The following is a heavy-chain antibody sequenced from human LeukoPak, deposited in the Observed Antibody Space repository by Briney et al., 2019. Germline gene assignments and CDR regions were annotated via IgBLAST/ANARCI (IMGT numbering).Heavy chain of an antibody. CDR2: ISGSGGST. CDR3: AKSRPRLLLGFDY. CDR1: GFTFSSDA. D-gene: IGHD2-15*01. V-gene: IGHV3-23*01. J-gene: IGHJ4*02. Sequence: PGGSLRLSCVVSGFTFSSDAMSWVRQAPGKGLEWVSGISGSGGSTYYADSVKGRFTISRDNTKNTLYLQMNSPRAEDTAVYYCAKSRPRLLLGFDYWGQGTLVTVSS.